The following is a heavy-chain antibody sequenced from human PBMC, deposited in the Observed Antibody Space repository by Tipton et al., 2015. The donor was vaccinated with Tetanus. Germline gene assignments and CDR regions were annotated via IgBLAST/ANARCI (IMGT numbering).Heavy chain of an antibody. Sequence: TLSLTCSVSGGSLRSGDSNWSWIRQPPGKGLEWLAYVSSSGATNSNYYLKSRITISRDTSKNQFSLKLASVTAADRAVYFCARANYDFSKKGPFDSWGQGSLVIVSA. D-gene: IGHD3-3*01. J-gene: IGHJ4*02. V-gene: IGHV4-61*08. CDR3: ARANYDFSKKGPFDS. CDR1: GGSLRSGDSN. CDR2: VSSSGAT.